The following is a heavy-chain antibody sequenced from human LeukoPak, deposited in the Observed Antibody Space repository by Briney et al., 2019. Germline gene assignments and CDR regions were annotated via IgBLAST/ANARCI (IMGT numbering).Heavy chain of an antibody. V-gene: IGHV4-30-4*01. Sequence: SETLSLTCTVSGGSISSGDYYWSWIRQPPGKGLEWIGYIYYSGSTYYNPSLKSRVTISVDTSKNQFSLKLSSVTAADTAVYYCARHGVPAASEDYYYYGMDVWGQGTTVTVSS. CDR3: ARHGVPAASEDYYYYGMDV. CDR1: GGSISSGDYY. CDR2: IYYSGST. D-gene: IGHD2-2*01. J-gene: IGHJ6*02.